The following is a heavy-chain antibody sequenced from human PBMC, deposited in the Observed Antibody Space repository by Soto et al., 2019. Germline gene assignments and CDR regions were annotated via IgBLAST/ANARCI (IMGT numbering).Heavy chain of an antibody. V-gene: IGHV4-61*01. Sequence: SETLSLTXSVSGGSVRSGNHFWNWIRQPPGRRLEWLGYMYYTGVTNYNPSLKSRVSMSVDTSKNQFSLKLTSLTAADTAVYYCARGGEPLGYYGLDVWGQGITVTVSS. J-gene: IGHJ6*02. CDR3: ARGGEPLGYYGLDV. CDR1: GGSVRSGNHF. CDR2: MYYTGVT. D-gene: IGHD3-10*01.